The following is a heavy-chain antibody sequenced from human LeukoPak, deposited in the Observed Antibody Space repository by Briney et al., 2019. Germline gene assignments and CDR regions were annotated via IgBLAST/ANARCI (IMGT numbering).Heavy chain of an antibody. CDR3: TTATLTIFGVPTYYFDY. J-gene: IGHJ4*02. D-gene: IGHD3-3*01. CDR2: IKSKTDGGTT. V-gene: IGHV3-15*01. Sequence: PGGSLRLSCAASGFTFSNAWMSWVRQAPGKGLEWVGRIKSKTDGGTTDYAAPVKGRFTISRDDSKNTLYLQMNSLKTEDTAVYYCTTATLTIFGVPTYYFDYWGQGTLVTVSS. CDR1: GFTFSNAW.